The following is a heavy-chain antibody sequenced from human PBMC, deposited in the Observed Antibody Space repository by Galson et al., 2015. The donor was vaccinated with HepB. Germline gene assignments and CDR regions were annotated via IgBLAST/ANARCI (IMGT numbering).Heavy chain of an antibody. Sequence: SLRLSCAASGFTFGDYAMSWVRQAPGKGLEWVGFIRSKAYGGTTEYAASVKGRFTISREDSKSIAYLQMNSLKTEDTAVYYCTRDPGYYDRRGYYGGGYWGQGTLVTVSS. D-gene: IGHD3-22*01. CDR1: GFTFGDYA. CDR2: IRSKAYGGTT. CDR3: TRDPGYYDRRGYYGGGY. V-gene: IGHV3-49*04. J-gene: IGHJ4*02.